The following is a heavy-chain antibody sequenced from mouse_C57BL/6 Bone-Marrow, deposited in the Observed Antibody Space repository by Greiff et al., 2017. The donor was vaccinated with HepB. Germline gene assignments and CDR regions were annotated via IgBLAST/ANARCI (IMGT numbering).Heavy chain of an antibody. D-gene: IGHD2-3*01. CDR1: GYTFTNYW. Sequence: VQLQESGAELVRPGTSVKMSCKASGYTFTNYWIGWAKQRPGHGLEWIGDIYPGGGYTNYNEKFKGKATLTADKSSSTAYMQFSSLTSEDSAIYYCASSADGYALFAYWGQGTLVTVSA. V-gene: IGHV1-63*01. J-gene: IGHJ3*01. CDR2: IYPGGGYT. CDR3: ASSADGYALFAY.